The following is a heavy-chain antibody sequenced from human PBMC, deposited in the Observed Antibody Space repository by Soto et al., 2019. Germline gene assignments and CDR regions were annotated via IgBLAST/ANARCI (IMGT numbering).Heavy chain of an antibody. CDR2: IFHIGNT. Sequence: QVQLQESGPGLVKPSGTLSLTCAVSGGSISSSNWRSWVRQPPGKGLEWIGEIFHIGNTYSNPSLTGRVTMSVDKSKNQFSLNLNSVTAADPAVYYCASRTYAMDVWGQGTTVTVSS. J-gene: IGHJ6*02. V-gene: IGHV4-4*02. CDR3: ASRTYAMDV. CDR1: GGSISSSNW.